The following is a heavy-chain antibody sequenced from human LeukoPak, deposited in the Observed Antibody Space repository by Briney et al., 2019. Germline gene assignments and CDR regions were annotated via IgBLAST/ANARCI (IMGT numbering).Heavy chain of an antibody. CDR2: IYDGSNT. CDR3: ARAYSSSWYDLYYFDY. D-gene: IGHD6-13*01. CDR1: RFTVSANY. V-gene: IGHV3-66*01. Sequence: GGSLRLSCAASRFTVSANYMGWVRQAPGKGLEWVSVIYDGSNTNYADSVRGRFTISRDNSQNTLFLQMSSLRAEDTAVYYCARAYSSSWYDLYYFDYWGQGTLVTVSS. J-gene: IGHJ4*02.